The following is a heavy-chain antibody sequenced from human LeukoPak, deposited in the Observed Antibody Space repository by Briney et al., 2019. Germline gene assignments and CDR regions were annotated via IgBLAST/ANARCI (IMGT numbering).Heavy chain of an antibody. CDR3: AKHNYGYYDY. CDR1: AFTVSSSY. J-gene: IGHJ4*02. V-gene: IGHV3-23*01. CDR2: ISGSGGST. D-gene: IGHD3-10*01. Sequence: PGGSLRLSCAASAFTVSSSYMSWVRQAPGKGLEWVSAISGSGGSTYYADSVKGRFTISRDNSKNTLYLQMNSLRAEDTAVYYCAKHNYGYYDYWGQGTLVTVSS.